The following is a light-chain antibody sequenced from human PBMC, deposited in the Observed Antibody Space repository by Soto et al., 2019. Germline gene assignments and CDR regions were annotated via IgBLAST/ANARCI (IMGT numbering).Light chain of an antibody. CDR1: QSVSSSY. V-gene: IGKV3-20*01. CDR3: QQYGSSPLYT. CDR2: GAS. Sequence: ESVLTQSPGTLYLSPGERDTLSCRASQSVSSSYLAWYQQKPGQAPRLLIYGASSRATGIPDRFSGSVSGTDVTLTISRLEPEDLAVYYCQQYGSSPLYTFGQGTKLEIK. J-gene: IGKJ2*01.